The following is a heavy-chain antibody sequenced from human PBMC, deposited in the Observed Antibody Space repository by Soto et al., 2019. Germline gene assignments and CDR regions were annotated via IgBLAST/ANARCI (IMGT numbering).Heavy chain of an antibody. CDR3: ARLEGLSSISYSFDY. J-gene: IGHJ4*02. CDR1: GDSINSDNYY. D-gene: IGHD2-21*02. Sequence: QLQLQESGPGLVKPSETLSLTCSVSGDSINSDNYYWGWIRQPPGKGLEWIGSIYYRGNTYYNPSLKTRVTISLDKSKSPCSLKLYSVTASDSAVYFCARLEGLSSISYSFDYWGQGTLVTVSS. V-gene: IGHV4-39*01. CDR2: IYYRGNT.